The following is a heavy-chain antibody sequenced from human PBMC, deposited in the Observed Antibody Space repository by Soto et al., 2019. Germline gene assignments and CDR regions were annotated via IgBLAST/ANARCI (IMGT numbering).Heavy chain of an antibody. CDR3: ASSPYSGSYRGNYYFDY. CDR1: GGTFSSYA. CDR2: ISAYNGNT. V-gene: IGHV1-18*01. D-gene: IGHD1-26*01. Sequence: ASVKVSCKASGGTFSSYAISWVRQAPGQGLEWMGWISAYNGNTNYAQKLQGRVTMTTDTSTSTAYMELRSLRSDDTAVYYCASSPYSGSYRGNYYFDYWGQGTLVTVSS. J-gene: IGHJ4*02.